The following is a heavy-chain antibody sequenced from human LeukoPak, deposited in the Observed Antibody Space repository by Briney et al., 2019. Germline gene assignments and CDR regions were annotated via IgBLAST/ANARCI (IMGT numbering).Heavy chain of an antibody. J-gene: IGHJ4*02. V-gene: IGHV1-46*01. Sequence: ASVKVSCKAFEDTFTSYYIHWVRQAPGQGLEWIGIINPGGGSTTYAPKFQGRVAMTRDTSTSTVYMELTSLRSEDTAVYFCARAYSYGRLDYWGQGTLVTVSS. D-gene: IGHD5-18*01. CDR2: INPGGGST. CDR3: ARAYSYGRLDY. CDR1: EDTFTSYY.